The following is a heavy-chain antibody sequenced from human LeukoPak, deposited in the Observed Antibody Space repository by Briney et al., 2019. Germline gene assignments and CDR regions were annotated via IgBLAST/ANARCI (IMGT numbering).Heavy chain of an antibody. J-gene: IGHJ2*01. V-gene: IGHV4-39*07. CDR2: IYYSGST. D-gene: IGHD2-2*02. Sequence: SETLSLTCTVSGGSISSSSYYWGWIRQPPGKGLEWIGSIYYSGSTYYNPSLKSRVTISVDTSKNQFSLKLSSVTAADTAVYYCARAIRYCSTTSCYTPLWYFDLWGRGTLVTVSS. CDR3: ARAIRYCSTTSCYTPLWYFDL. CDR1: GGSISSSSYY.